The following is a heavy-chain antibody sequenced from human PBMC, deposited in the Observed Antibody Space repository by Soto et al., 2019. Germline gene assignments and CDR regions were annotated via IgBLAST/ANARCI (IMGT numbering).Heavy chain of an antibody. Sequence: QVQLVQSGAEVKKPGSSVKVSCKASGGTFSSYAISWVRQAPGQGLEWMGGIIPIFGTANYAQKFQGRVTITADESTSTAYMELSSLRSEDTAVYYCARDLGDYDFWSGRNWFDPWGQGTRVTVSS. CDR3: ARDLGDYDFWSGRNWFDP. D-gene: IGHD3-3*01. CDR2: IIPIFGTA. V-gene: IGHV1-69*12. CDR1: GGTFSSYA. J-gene: IGHJ5*02.